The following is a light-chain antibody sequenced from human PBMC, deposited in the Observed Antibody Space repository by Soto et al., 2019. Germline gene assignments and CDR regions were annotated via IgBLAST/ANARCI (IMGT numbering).Light chain of an antibody. CDR1: KSNVEFND. CDR3: ASWDDSLTGPV. V-gene: IGLV1-47*01. J-gene: IGLJ7*01. Sequence: QSVLAQPPSVSGAPGQRVVLSCSGNKSNVEFNDVYWYQQFSGAAPKLIIYRNTQRPSGVPDRYSAFKSTASAFLVIRGLXXXXXXXXXCASWDDSLTGPVFGGGPQLTVL. CDR2: RNT.